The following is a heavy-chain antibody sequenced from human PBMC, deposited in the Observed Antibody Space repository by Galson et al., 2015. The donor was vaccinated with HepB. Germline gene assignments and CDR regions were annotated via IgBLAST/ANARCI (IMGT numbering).Heavy chain of an antibody. CDR2: FDPEDGET. J-gene: IGHJ4*02. CDR1: GYTLTKLS. V-gene: IGHV1-24*01. D-gene: IGHD3-10*01. Sequence: SVKVSCKVSGYTLTKLSMHWVRQAPGKGLEWMGGFDPEDGETIYAQKFQGRVTMTEDTSTDTAYMELSSLRSEDTAVYYCATLPITMVRGGLDYWGQGTLVTVSS. CDR3: ATLPITMVRGGLDY.